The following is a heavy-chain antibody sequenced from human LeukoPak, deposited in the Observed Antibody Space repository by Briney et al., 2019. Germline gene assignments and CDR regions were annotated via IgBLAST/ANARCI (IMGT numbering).Heavy chain of an antibody. CDR3: ARVGIVVVPAASNWFDP. Sequence: SETLSLTCAVYRGSFSGYYWSWIRQPPGKGLEWIGEINHSGSTNYNPSLKSRVTISVDTSKNQFSLKLSSVTAADTAVYYCARVGIVVVPAASNWFDPWGQGTLVTVSS. V-gene: IGHV4-34*01. CDR1: RGSFSGYY. J-gene: IGHJ5*02. CDR2: INHSGST. D-gene: IGHD2-2*01.